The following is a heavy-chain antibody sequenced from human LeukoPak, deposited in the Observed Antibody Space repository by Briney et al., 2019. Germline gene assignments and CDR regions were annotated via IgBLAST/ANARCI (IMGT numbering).Heavy chain of an antibody. Sequence: KPSETLSLTCAVYGGSFSSYYWSWIRQPPGKGLEWIGYIYYSGSTNYNPSLKSRVTISVDTSKNQFSLKLSSVTAADTAVYYCAGSAGTALLIDYWGQGTLVTVSS. V-gene: IGHV4-59*01. CDR1: GGSFSSYY. CDR2: IYYSGST. J-gene: IGHJ4*02. D-gene: IGHD6-19*01. CDR3: AGSAGTALLIDY.